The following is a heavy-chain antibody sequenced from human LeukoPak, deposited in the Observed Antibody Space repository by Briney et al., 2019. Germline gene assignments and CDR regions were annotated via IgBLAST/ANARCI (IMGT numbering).Heavy chain of an antibody. V-gene: IGHV3-23*01. J-gene: IGHJ3*02. CDR3: AKDGRNSPLM. CDR1: GFTFSSYA. D-gene: IGHD2/OR15-2a*01. CDR2: ITSTGGTT. Sequence: PGGSLRLSCAASGFTFSSYAMSWVRQAPGKGLDWVSGITSTGGTTYYADSVQGRFTISRDNSRNTLYLQMNSLRAEDTAVYYCAKDGRNSPLMWGQGTVVSVSS.